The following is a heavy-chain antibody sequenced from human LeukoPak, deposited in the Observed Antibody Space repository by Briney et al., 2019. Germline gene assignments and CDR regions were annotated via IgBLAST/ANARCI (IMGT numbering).Heavy chain of an antibody. CDR1: GFTFDDYA. Sequence: GGSLRLSCAASGFTFDDYAMHWVRQAPGKGLEWVSLISWDGGSTYYADSVKGRFTISRDNSKNSLYLQMNSLRAEDTALYYCAKGGQPCSGGSCYSLDYWGQGTLVTVSS. CDR2: ISWDGGST. V-gene: IGHV3-43D*03. CDR3: AKGGQPCSGGSCYSLDY. D-gene: IGHD2-15*01. J-gene: IGHJ4*02.